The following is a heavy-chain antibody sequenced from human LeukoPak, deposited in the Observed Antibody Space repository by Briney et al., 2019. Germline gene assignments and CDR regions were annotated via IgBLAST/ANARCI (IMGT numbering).Heavy chain of an antibody. CDR3: ARDSPQLERRYYYYGMDV. CDR2: ISAYNGNT. Sequence: ASVTVSCKASGYTFTSYGISWVRQAPGQGLEWMGWISAYNGNTNYAQKLQGRVTMTTDTSTSTAYMELRSLRSDDTAVYYCARDSPQLERRYYYYGMDVWGQGTTVTVSS. V-gene: IGHV1-18*01. D-gene: IGHD1-1*01. CDR1: GYTFTSYG. J-gene: IGHJ6*02.